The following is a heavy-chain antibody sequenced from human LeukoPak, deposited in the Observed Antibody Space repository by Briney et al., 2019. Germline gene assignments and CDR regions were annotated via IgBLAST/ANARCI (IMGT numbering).Heavy chain of an antibody. J-gene: IGHJ6*04. D-gene: IGHD2-2*03. CDR3: AKGWMDYGMDV. CDR2: TSYDGSNK. CDR1: GFTFSSYG. V-gene: IGHV3-30*18. Sequence: GRSLRLSCAASGFTFSSYGMHWVRQAPGKGLEWVAVTSYDGSNKYYADSVKGRFTISRDNSKNTLYLQMNSLRAEDTAVYYCAKGWMDYGMDVWGEGTTVTVSS.